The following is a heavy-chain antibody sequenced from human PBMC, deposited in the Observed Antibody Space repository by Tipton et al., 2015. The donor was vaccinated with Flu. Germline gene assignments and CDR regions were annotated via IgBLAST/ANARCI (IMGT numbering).Heavy chain of an antibody. CDR2: ITGSGGRT. J-gene: IGHJ4*02. CDR1: GFTFSSYA. CDR3: AKESFDWLQGYFDS. Sequence: SLRLSCAASGFTFSSYAMSWVRQAPGKGLEWVSAITGSGGRTHHADSVKGRFTISRDSSKNTLYLQMYSLRAEDTAIYYCAKESFDWLQGYFDSWGQGTLVTVSS. D-gene: IGHD3-9*01. V-gene: IGHV3-23*01.